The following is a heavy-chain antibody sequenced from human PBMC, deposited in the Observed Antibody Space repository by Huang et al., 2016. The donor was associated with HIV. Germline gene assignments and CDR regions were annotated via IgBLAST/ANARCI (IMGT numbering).Heavy chain of an antibody. J-gene: IGHJ6*03. CDR2: ISKDGNNK. CDR1: GFAFSNYA. D-gene: IGHD3-16*01. CDR3: ATDGGGPQPFFYYMDV. V-gene: IGHV3-30-3*01. Sequence: QVQLVESGGGVVQPGRSLSLSCAASGFAFSNYAIHWVRQAPGKGLEWVTVISKDGNNKYYADSVKGRFTISRDNSKNRLFLQMNSLKSEDSAVYYCATDGGGPQPFFYYMDVWGKGTTVTVSS.